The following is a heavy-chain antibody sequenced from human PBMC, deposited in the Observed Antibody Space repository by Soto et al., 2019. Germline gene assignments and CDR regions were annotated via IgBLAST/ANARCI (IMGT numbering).Heavy chain of an antibody. J-gene: IGHJ4*02. CDR2: IIPIFGTA. V-gene: IGHV1-69*01. Sequence: QVQLVQSGAEVKKPGSSVKVSCTASGGTFSSYAISWVRQAPGQGREWMGGIIPIFGTANYAQKFQGRVKIPADESTSTAYMELSSLRSEDTAVYYCAIPALLGYCSGGSCPRFDYWGQGTLVTVSS. CDR3: AIPALLGYCSGGSCPRFDY. D-gene: IGHD2-15*01. CDR1: GGTFSSYA.